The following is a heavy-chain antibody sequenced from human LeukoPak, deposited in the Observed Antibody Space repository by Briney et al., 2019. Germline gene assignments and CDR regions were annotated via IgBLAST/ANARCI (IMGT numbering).Heavy chain of an antibody. Sequence: GGSLRLSCAASGFTFSNYYMNWVRQAPGKGLEWVSSISSSSSYIYYADSVKGRFTISRDNAKNSLYLQMNSLRAEDTAVYYCARVVAGMLIYYFDYWGQGTLVTVSS. J-gene: IGHJ4*02. D-gene: IGHD3-22*01. CDR2: ISSSSSYI. CDR1: GFTFSNYY. V-gene: IGHV3-21*01. CDR3: ARVVAGMLIYYFDY.